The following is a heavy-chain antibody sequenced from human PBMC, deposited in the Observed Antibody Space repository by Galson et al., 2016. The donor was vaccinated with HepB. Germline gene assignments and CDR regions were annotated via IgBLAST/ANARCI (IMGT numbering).Heavy chain of an antibody. CDR3: ARGGGSYGGY. Sequence: SLRLSCAASGFTFSNYWMHWVRQAPGQGLVWVSRISGDGTYTNYADSVKGRVTISRDNAKNTLYLQMNSLRAEDTAVYYCARGGGSYGGYWGQGTLVSVSS. CDR2: ISGDGTYT. D-gene: IGHD1-26*01. J-gene: IGHJ4*02. V-gene: IGHV3-74*01. CDR1: GFTFSNYW.